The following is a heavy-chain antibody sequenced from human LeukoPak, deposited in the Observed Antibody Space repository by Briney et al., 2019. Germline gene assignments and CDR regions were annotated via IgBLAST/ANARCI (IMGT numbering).Heavy chain of an antibody. CDR1: GFTFSSYG. J-gene: IGHJ4*02. CDR3: AKVLHTAMDGGYFDY. D-gene: IGHD5-18*01. Sequence: GGSLRLSCAASGFTFSSYGMHWVRQAPGKGLEWVAFIRYDGSNKYYADSVKGRFTISRDNSKNTLYLQMNSLRAEDTAVYYCAKVLHTAMDGGYFDYWGQGTLVTVSS. CDR2: IRYDGSNK. V-gene: IGHV3-30*02.